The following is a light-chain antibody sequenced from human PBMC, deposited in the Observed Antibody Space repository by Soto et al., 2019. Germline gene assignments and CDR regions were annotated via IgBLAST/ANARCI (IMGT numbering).Light chain of an antibody. J-gene: IGLJ2*01. CDR3: CSYAGSSTLV. CDR2: EGS. Sequence: QSALTQPASVSGSPRQSITISCTGTSSDVGSYKFVSWYQQHPVKAPKLMIYEGSKRPSGVSNRFSGSKSGNTASLTISGLQAEDEADYYCCSYAGSSTLVFGGGTKVTVL. CDR1: SSDVGSYKF. V-gene: IGLV2-23*01.